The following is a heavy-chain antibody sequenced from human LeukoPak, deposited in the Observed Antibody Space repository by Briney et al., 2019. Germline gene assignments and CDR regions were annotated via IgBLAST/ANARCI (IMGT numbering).Heavy chain of an antibody. V-gene: IGHV4-39*01. CDR1: GGSISSSNYY. D-gene: IGHD3-22*01. CDR3: AILKSPWLFEC. Sequence: PSETLSLTCTVSGGSISSSNYYWGWVRHPPGKGLECIVSSSYFGSTYYNASLESRFTIAVDSSKNPFSLTLLSATPAATPLFYCAILKSPWLFECGGQGTTGT. CDR2: SSYFGST. J-gene: IGHJ4*02.